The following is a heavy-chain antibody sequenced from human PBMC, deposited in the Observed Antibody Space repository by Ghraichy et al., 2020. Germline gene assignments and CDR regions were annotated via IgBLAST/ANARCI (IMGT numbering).Heavy chain of an antibody. CDR1: GGSVSSNSYY. J-gene: IGHJ6*02. Sequence: SETLSLTCTVSGGSVSSNSYYWSWIRQPPGKGLEWIGYMYYSGSTNYNPSLKSRVTISVDTSKNQFSLKLSPVTAAETAVYYCARSRREYRFVYYYYSGMDVWGQGTTVTVSS. V-gene: IGHV4-61*01. CDR3: ARSRREYRFVYYYYSGMDV. CDR2: MYYSGST. D-gene: IGHD3-10*01.